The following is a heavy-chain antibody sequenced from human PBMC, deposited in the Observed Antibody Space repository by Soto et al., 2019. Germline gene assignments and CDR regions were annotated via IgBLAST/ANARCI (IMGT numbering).Heavy chain of an antibody. J-gene: IGHJ5*02. CDR2: IYYSGST. V-gene: IGHV4-31*03. CDR3: ARENYYGSGSYDWFDP. D-gene: IGHD3-10*01. CDR1: GGSISSGGYY. Sequence: SETLSLTCTVSGGSISSGGYYWSWIRQHPGKGLEWIGYIYYSGSTYYNPSLKSRVTISVDTSKNQFSLKLSSVTAADTAVYYCARENYYGSGSYDWFDPWGQGTLVTVPS.